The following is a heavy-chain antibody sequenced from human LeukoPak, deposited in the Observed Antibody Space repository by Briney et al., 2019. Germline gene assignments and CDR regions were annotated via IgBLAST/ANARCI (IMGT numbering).Heavy chain of an antibody. CDR2: INPSGGST. CDR1: GYTFTSYY. CDR3: ARGEDIVVVPAANYFDY. V-gene: IGHV1-46*03. J-gene: IGHJ4*02. Sequence: ASVKVSCKASGYTFTSYYMHWVRQAPGQGLGWMGIINPSGGSTSYAQKFQGRVTMTRDTSTSTVYMELSSLRSEDTAVYYCARGEDIVVVPAANYFDYWGQGTLVTVSS. D-gene: IGHD2-2*01.